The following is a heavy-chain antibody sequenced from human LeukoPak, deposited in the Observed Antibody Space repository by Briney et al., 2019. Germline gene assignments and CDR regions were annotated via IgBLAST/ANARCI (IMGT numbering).Heavy chain of an antibody. D-gene: IGHD2-2*01. V-gene: IGHV4-38-2*01. CDR1: GYSISSGYY. Sequence: SETLSLTCAVSGYSISSGYYWGWIRQPPGKGLEWIGSIYHSGSTYYNPSLKSRVTISVDTSKNQFSLKLSSVTAADTAVYYCARPSLGLPAALFDYWGQGTLVTVSS. CDR2: IYHSGST. CDR3: ARPSLGLPAALFDY. J-gene: IGHJ4*02.